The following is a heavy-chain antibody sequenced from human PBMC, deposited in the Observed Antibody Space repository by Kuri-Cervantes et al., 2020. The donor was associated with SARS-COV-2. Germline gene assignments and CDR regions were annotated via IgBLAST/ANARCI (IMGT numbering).Heavy chain of an antibody. D-gene: IGHD2-21*01. CDR2: MNPNSGNT. CDR1: GYTFTSYD. Sequence: ASVKVSCKASGYTFTSYDINWVRQATGQGLEWMGWMNPNSGNTGYAQKFQGRVTITRNTSISTAYMELRGLKSEDTAVYYCAREGTIVVGGLDSRGQGTLVTVSS. CDR3: AREGTIVVGGLDS. J-gene: IGHJ4*02. V-gene: IGHV1-8*03.